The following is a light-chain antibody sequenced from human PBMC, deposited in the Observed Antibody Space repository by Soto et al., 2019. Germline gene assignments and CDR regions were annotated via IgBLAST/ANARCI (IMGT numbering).Light chain of an antibody. Sequence: EIVLTQSPGTLSLSPGERATLSCRASQSIRNFLAWYQQKPGRAPRLLIYDASNRASGIPPRFSGSGSGTDFTLAISGLEPEDLAVYYCQQRYNWPWTFGQGTKVDIK. CDR2: DAS. CDR1: QSIRNF. J-gene: IGKJ1*01. CDR3: QQRYNWPWT. V-gene: IGKV3-11*01.